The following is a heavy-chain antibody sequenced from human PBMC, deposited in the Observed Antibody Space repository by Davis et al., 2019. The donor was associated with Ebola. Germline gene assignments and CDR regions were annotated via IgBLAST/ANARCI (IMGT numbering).Heavy chain of an antibody. V-gene: IGHV6-1*01. D-gene: IGHD5-24*01. CDR1: GDSISSGSGS. CDR2: TYYSSKWYN. J-gene: IGHJ6*02. Sequence: HSQTLSLTCAVSGDSISSGSGSWNWIRQSPSRGLEWLGRTYYSSKWYNDYAVSVKSRITINPDTSKNQLSLQLNSVTPEDTAVYYCTRGWLRGAMDVWAQGTTVTVSS. CDR3: TRGWLRGAMDV.